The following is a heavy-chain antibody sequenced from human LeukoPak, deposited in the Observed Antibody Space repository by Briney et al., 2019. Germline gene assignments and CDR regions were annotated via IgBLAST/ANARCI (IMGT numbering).Heavy chain of an antibody. Sequence: GGSLRLSCAASGFTFSSYGMHRVRQAPGKGLEWVAVISYDGSNKYYADSVKGRFTISRDNSKNTLYLQMNSLRAEDTAVYYCAKDSTAMVTGGDYWGQGTLVTVSS. V-gene: IGHV3-30*18. D-gene: IGHD5-18*01. CDR3: AKDSTAMVTGGDY. CDR2: ISYDGSNK. CDR1: GFTFSSYG. J-gene: IGHJ4*02.